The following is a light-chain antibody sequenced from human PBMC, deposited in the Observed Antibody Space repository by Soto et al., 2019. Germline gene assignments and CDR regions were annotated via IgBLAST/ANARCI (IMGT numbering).Light chain of an antibody. CDR3: SSYTISTTYV. CDR2: GAT. Sequence: QSALTQPASVSGSPGQSITISCTGTSSDVGSSDLVSWYQQHPGKVPKLILYGATKRPSGVSNRFSGSKSGNTASLTISGLQAEDEADYYCSSYTISTTYVFGHGNKVTVL. J-gene: IGLJ1*01. V-gene: IGLV2-14*02. CDR1: SSDVGSSDL.